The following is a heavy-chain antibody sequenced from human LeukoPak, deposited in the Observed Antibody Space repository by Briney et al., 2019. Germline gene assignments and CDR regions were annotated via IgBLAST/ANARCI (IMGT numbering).Heavy chain of an antibody. CDR2: INDNGSTR. D-gene: IGHD2-21*01. CDR1: GFTFSNYA. V-gene: IGHV3-23*01. CDR3: ARDEPLRY. Sequence: PGGSLRLSCGASGFTFSNYAMSWVRQAPGKGLEWVSGINDNGSTRFYAASVKGRFTSSRDNPKNTLYLQMNGLRVEDTAVYYCARDEPLRYWGQGTLVTVSS. J-gene: IGHJ4*02.